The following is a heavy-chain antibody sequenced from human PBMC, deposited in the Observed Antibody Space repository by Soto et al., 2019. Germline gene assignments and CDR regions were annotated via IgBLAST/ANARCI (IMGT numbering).Heavy chain of an antibody. J-gene: IGHJ1*01. D-gene: IGHD3-10*02. CDR2: IYPGGNT. CDR1: GGSISSGHYP. CDR3: PRLFGVAIPP. Sequence: QLQLQESGSGLVKPSQSLSLTCAVSGGSISSGHYPWTWIRQPPGKGLEWIGYIYPGGNTYYSPTLKTPVTMALHTSKSLVSLLLNSVFAADPAVYYCPRLFGVAIPPWGQGTLVTVSS. V-gene: IGHV4-30-2*01.